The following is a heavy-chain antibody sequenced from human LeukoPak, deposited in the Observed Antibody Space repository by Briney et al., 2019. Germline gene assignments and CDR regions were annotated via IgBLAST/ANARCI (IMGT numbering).Heavy chain of an antibody. J-gene: IGHJ6*02. Sequence: SETLSLTCAVYGGSFSGYYWSWIRQPPGKGLEWIGEINHSGSTNYNPSLKSRVTISVDTSKNQFSLKLSSVTAADTAVYYCASKPYDILTDTYYYYGMDVWGQGTTGTVSS. V-gene: IGHV4-34*01. D-gene: IGHD3-9*01. CDR1: GGSFSGYY. CDR3: ASKPYDILTDTYYYYGMDV. CDR2: INHSGST.